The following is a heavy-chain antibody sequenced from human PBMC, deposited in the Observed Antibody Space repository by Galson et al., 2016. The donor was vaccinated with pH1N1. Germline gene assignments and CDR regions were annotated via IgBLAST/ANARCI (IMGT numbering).Heavy chain of an antibody. CDR1: SDYG. CDR2: IWHDGSNE. J-gene: IGHJ4*02. CDR3: AGDYCSGYYCRSFDL. V-gene: IGHV3-33*01. Sequence: SDYGMYWVRQAPGKGLEWVAVIWHDGSNEKYGDSVRGRFAISRDNSKNTLYLQMRSLRVDGTAVYYCAGDYCSGYYCRSFDLWGQGTLVTVSS. D-gene: IGHD3-22*01.